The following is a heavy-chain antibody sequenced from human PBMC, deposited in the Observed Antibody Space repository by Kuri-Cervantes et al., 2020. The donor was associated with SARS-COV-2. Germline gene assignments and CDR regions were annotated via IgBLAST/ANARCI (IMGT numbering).Heavy chain of an antibody. CDR1: GGSISSYY. V-gene: IGHV4-4*07. D-gene: IGHD3-22*01. Sequence: SETLSLICTVSGGSISSYYWSWIRQPAGKGLEWIGRIYTSGSTNYNPSLKSRVTMSVDTSKNQFSLKLSSVTAADTAVYYCARDYYDSSYFDYWGQGTLVTVSS. J-gene: IGHJ4*02. CDR3: ARDYYDSSYFDY. CDR2: IYTSGST.